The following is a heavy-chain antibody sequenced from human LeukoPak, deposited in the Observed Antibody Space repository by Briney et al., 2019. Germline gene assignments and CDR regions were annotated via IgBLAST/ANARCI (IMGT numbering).Heavy chain of an antibody. V-gene: IGHV1-69*01. CDR3: AREEREYCGGDCNDAFDI. CDR2: IIPIFGTA. D-gene: IGHD2-21*02. J-gene: IGHJ3*02. Sequence: ASVKVSCKASGGTFISYAISWVRQAPGQGLEWMGGIIPIFGTANYAQKFQGRVTITADESTSTAYMELSSLRSEDTAVYYCAREEREYCGGDCNDAFDIWGQGTMVTVSS. CDR1: GGTFISYA.